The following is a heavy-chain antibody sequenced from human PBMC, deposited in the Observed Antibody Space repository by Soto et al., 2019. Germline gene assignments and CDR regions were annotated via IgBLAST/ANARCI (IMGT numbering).Heavy chain of an antibody. J-gene: IGHJ5*02. CDR1: GGSISSGGYY. Sequence: SETLSLTCTVSGGSISSGGYYWSWIRQHPGKGLEWIGYIYYSGSTYYNPSLKSRVTISVDTSKNQFSLKLSSVTAADTAVYYCAREIRDITGTTGPPNWYAPWGQGTLVTVSS. CDR3: AREIRDITGTTGPPNWYAP. V-gene: IGHV4-31*03. CDR2: IYYSGST. D-gene: IGHD1-7*01.